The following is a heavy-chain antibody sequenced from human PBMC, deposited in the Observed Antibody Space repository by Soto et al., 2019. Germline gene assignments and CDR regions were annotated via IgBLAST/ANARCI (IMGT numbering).Heavy chain of an antibody. D-gene: IGHD3-22*01. V-gene: IGHV5-51*01. Sequence: GESLKISCKGSGYSFTSYWIGWVRQMPGKGLEWMGIIYPGDSDARYSPSFQGQVTISADKSISTAYLQWSSLKASDTAMYYCASPGFGYYDSSGYYNDAFDIWGQGTMVTVSS. J-gene: IGHJ3*02. CDR3: ASPGFGYYDSSGYYNDAFDI. CDR1: GYSFTSYW. CDR2: IYPGDSDA.